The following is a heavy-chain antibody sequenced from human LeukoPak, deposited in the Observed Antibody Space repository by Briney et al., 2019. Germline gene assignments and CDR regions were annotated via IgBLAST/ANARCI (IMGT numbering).Heavy chain of an antibody. D-gene: IGHD1-7*01. CDR2: INPNSDGT. Sequence: ASVKVSCKASGYSFSDYYLHWVRQAPGQELEWMGWINPNSDGTDYAQKFQGRVTMTRDTSISTAYMELSRLRSDDTAVYYCARGELWGTGFVYWGQGTLVTVSS. CDR3: ARGELWGTGFVY. V-gene: IGHV1-2*02. J-gene: IGHJ4*02. CDR1: GYSFSDYY.